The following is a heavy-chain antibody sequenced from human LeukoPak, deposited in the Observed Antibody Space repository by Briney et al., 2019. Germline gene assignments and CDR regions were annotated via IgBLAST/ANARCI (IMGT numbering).Heavy chain of an antibody. Sequence: GGSLRLSCTASGFTFGDYAMSWFRQAPGKGLGWVGFIRSKAYGGTTESDAYVKGSFSISRADAKSIAYLQMNSLRTEDTAVYYCNREMYSYYYDSSGYYDSWGQGNLVTVSS. V-gene: IGHV3-49*03. J-gene: IGHJ5*01. D-gene: IGHD3-22*01. CDR3: NREMYSYYYDSSGYYDS. CDR2: IRSKAYGGTT. CDR1: GFTFGDYA.